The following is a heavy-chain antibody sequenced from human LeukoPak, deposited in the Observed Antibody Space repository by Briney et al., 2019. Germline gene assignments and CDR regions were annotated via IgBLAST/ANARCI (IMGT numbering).Heavy chain of an antibody. CDR1: GFSFSSFT. J-gene: IGHJ4*02. Sequence: GGSLRLSFAASGFSFSSFTMSWVRQAPGKGLEWVSGISDNTESTYYADSVKGRFTISRDNSMYTLYLQMNSLRAEDTAVYYCAKEPLHYCGGDCGIDYWGQGTLVTVSS. D-gene: IGHD2-21*02. CDR3: AKEPLHYCGGDCGIDY. CDR2: ISDNTEST. V-gene: IGHV3-23*01.